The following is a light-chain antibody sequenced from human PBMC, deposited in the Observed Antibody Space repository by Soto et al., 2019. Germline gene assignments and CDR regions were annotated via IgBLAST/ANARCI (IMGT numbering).Light chain of an antibody. CDR3: QQYGSSWT. V-gene: IGKV3-20*01. CDR1: QSVSSY. J-gene: IGKJ1*01. Sequence: EIVLTQSPATLYLSRGERATLSFRASQSVSSYLAWYPPKPGQAPRLLIYGASSRATGIPDRFSGSGSGTDFTLPIRRLEPEDFAVYYCQQYGSSWTFGQGTKVDIK. CDR2: GAS.